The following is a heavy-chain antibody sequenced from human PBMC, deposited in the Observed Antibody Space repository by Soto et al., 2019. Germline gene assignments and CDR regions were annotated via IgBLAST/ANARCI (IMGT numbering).Heavy chain of an antibody. CDR1: GYSFTNYG. CDR2: ISAFNGNT. CDR3: ARDRGVAPPVAGNTHYYYYMDV. J-gene: IGHJ6*03. Sequence: QDQLVQSGAEVKKPGASVTVSCKASGYSFTNYGVTWVRQAPGQGLEWMGWISAFNGNTHYAQNLQGRVTMTTDASTGIAYMELRSLRSDDTAVYYCARDRGVAPPVAGNTHYYYYMDVWGKGTTVTVSS. D-gene: IGHD6-19*01. V-gene: IGHV1-18*01.